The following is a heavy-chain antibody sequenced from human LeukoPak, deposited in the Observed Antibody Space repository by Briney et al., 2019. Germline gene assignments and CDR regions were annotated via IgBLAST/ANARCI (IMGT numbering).Heavy chain of an antibody. D-gene: IGHD3-22*01. J-gene: IGHJ4*02. CDR1: GFTFSSYS. CDR3: AGYYYDTPFDY. CDR2: IYSGGST. Sequence: GGSLRLSCAASGFTFSSYSMNWVRQAPGKGLEWVSVIYSGGSTYYADSVKGRFTISRDNSKNTLYLQMNSLRAEDTAVYYCAGYYYDTPFDYWGQGTLVTVSS. V-gene: IGHV3-66*01.